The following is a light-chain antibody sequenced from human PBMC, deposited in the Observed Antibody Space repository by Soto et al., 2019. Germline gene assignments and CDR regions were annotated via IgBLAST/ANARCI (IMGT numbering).Light chain of an antibody. CDR1: QGIANY. CDR2: AAS. V-gene: IGKV1-27*01. J-gene: IGKJ1*01. CDR3: QKYERAPWT. Sequence: DIQMTQSPSSLSASAGDRVSITCRASQGIANYLAWYQQKPGKTPKLLIYAASTLQSGVPSRFSGSRSGTDFTLTIRTLQPEDVASNFCQKYERAPWTFGQGNKVEVK.